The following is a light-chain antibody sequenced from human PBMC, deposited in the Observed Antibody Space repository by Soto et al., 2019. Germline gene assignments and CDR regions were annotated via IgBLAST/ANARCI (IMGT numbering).Light chain of an antibody. CDR3: SSYGGSNNFVV. CDR1: SSDVGGYDY. Sequence: QSALTQPPSASGSPGQSVTISCTGTSSDVGGYDYVSWYQQHPGKAPKFMFYGVNKRPSGVPDRFSGSKSGNTASLTVSGLQAEDEADYYCSSYGGSNNFVVFGGGTKLTVL. V-gene: IGLV2-8*01. J-gene: IGLJ2*01. CDR2: GVN.